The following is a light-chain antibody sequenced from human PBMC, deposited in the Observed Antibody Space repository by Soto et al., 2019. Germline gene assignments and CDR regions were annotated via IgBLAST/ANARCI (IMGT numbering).Light chain of an antibody. CDR2: GAS. CDR3: QQYGGSPYS. V-gene: IGKV3-20*01. J-gene: IGKJ2*03. Sequence: EIVLTQSPGTLSLSPGERATLSCRASQSVSGNHVAWYQQKPGQAPRLLIYGASSRATGIPARFSGSGSGTALALTITTLEPEDFAVYYCQQYGGSPYSFGQGTKLEIE. CDR1: QSVSGNH.